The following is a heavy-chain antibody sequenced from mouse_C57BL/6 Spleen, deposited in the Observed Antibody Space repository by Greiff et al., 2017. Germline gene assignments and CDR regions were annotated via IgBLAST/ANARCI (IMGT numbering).Heavy chain of an antibody. V-gene: IGHV7-3*01. J-gene: IGHJ2*01. Sequence: EVKVVESGGGLVQPGGSLSLSCAASGFTFTDYYMSWVRQPPGKALEWLGFIRNKANGYTPEYSASVKGRFTISRDNSQSILYLQMNALRAEDSATYYCARYVGRDFYYVDYWGQGTTLTVSS. D-gene: IGHD4-1*01. CDR3: ARYVGRDFYYVDY. CDR2: IRNKANGYTP. CDR1: GFTFTDYY.